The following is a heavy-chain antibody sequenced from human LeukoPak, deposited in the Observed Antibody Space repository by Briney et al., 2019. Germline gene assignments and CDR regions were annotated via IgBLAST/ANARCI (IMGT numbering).Heavy chain of an antibody. J-gene: IGHJ4*02. Sequence: SVKVSCKASGGTFSSYAISWVRQAPGQGLEWMGGIIPIFGTANYAQKFQGRVTITADESTSTAYMELSSLRSEDTAVYYCARDVGYSSSWHSFDYWGQGTLVTVSS. CDR1: GGTFSSYA. V-gene: IGHV1-69*13. CDR2: IIPIFGTA. D-gene: IGHD6-13*01. CDR3: ARDVGYSSSWHSFDY.